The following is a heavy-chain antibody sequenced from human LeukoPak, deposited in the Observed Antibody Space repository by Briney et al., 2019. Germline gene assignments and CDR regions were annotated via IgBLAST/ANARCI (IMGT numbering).Heavy chain of an antibody. CDR1: GGSISSGDYY. CDR3: AREVELRAWFDP. Sequence: PSQTLSLTCTVSGGSISSGDYYWSWIRQPPGKGLEWIGYIYYSGSTYYNPSLKSRVTISVDTSKNQFSLKLSSVTAADTAVYYCAREVELRAWFDPWGQGTLVTVSS. V-gene: IGHV4-30-4*08. D-gene: IGHD1-7*01. CDR2: IYYSGST. J-gene: IGHJ5*02.